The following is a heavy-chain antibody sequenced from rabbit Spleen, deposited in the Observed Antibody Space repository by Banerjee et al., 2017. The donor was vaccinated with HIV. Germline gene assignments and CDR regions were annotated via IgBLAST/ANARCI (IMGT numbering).Heavy chain of an antibody. CDR3: ARDLVAVIGWNFSL. Sequence: QEKLVESGGDLVKPGGTLTLTCTVSGFSFSSNWICWVRQAPGKGLEWIACIYTNDGRAYYASWAKGRFTISKTSSTTVTLQMTSLTAADTATHFCARDLVAVIGWNFSLWGQGTLVTVS. D-gene: IGHD1-1*01. CDR2: IYTNDGRA. J-gene: IGHJ4*01. V-gene: IGHV1S45*01. CDR1: GFSFSSNW.